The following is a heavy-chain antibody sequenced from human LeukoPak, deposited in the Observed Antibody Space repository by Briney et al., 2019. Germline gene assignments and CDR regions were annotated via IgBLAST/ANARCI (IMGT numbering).Heavy chain of an antibody. CDR1: GGTFSSYA. D-gene: IGHD6-13*01. CDR2: IIPIFGTA. CDR3: AREHSSSWYGLDY. V-gene: IGHV1-69*05. J-gene: IGHJ4*02. Sequence: ASVKVSCKASGGTFSSYAISWVRQAPGQGLEWMGGIIPIFGTANYAQKFQGRVTMTRDTSTSTVYMELSSLRSEDTAVYYCAREHSSSWYGLDYWGQGTLVTVPS.